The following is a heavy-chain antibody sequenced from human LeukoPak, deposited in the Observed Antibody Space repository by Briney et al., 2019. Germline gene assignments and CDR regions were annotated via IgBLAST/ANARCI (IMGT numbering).Heavy chain of an antibody. V-gene: IGHV5-10-1*01. CDR3: ARHLIGYSSSSWFDP. J-gene: IGHJ5*02. CDR1: GYSFTSYW. CDR2: IDPSDSYI. D-gene: IGHD6-6*01. Sequence: GESLKISCKGSGYSFTSYWIGWVRQMPGKGLEWMGTIDPSDSYINYSPSFQGHVTISADKSISTAYLQWGSLKASDTAMYFCARHLIGYSSSSWFDPWGQGTLVTVSS.